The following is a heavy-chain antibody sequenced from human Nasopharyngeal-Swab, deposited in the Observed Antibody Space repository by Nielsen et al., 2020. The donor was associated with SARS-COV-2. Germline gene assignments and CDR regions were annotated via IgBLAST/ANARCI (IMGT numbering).Heavy chain of an antibody. Sequence: SETLSLTCTVSGGSTSSGTYYWSWIRQPAGKGLEWIGRIYTSGSTNYNPSLKSRVTMSVDTSKNQFSLKLSSVTAADTAVYYCARGLRYYYGSGRLGSYYYGMDVWGQGTTVTVSS. D-gene: IGHD3-10*01. J-gene: IGHJ6*02. CDR3: ARGLRYYYGSGRLGSYYYGMDV. V-gene: IGHV4-61*02. CDR2: IYTSGST. CDR1: GGSTSSGTYY.